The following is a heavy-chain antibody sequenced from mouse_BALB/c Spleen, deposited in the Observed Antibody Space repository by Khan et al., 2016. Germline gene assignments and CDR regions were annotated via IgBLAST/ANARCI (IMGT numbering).Heavy chain of an antibody. V-gene: IGHV5-12-2*01. Sequence: EVELVESGGGLVQPGGSLKLSCAASGFTFSSYTLSWVRQTPEKRLEWVAYITNGGGSTYYPDTLEGRFTISRDNAKNTLYLQMSSLKSEDTAMYYCARHEGTEFADWGQGTLVTVSA. J-gene: IGHJ3*01. D-gene: IGHD3-3*01. CDR3: ARHEGTEFAD. CDR2: ITNGGGST. CDR1: GFTFSSYT.